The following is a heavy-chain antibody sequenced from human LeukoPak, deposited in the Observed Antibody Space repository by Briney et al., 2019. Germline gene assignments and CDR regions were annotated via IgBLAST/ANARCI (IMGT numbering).Heavy chain of an antibody. Sequence: ASQTLSLTCTVSGGSISSGSYYWSWIRQPAGKGLEWIGRIYTSGSTNYNPSLKSRVTISVDTSKNQFSLKLSSVTAADTAVYYCARGDTAMWPSLGPTFDYWGQGTLVTVSS. V-gene: IGHV4-61*02. CDR3: ARGDTAMWPSLGPTFDY. CDR1: GGSISSGSYY. J-gene: IGHJ4*02. D-gene: IGHD5-18*01. CDR2: IYTSGST.